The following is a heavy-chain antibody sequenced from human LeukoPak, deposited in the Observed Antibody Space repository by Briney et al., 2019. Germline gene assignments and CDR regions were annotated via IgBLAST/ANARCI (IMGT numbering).Heavy chain of an antibody. CDR2: ISGSGGST. CDR1: GFTFSTYA. J-gene: IGHJ4*02. Sequence: GGSLRLSCAASGFTFSTYAMSWVRQAPGTGLEWVSTISGSGGSTYYADSVKGRFTISRDNSKNTLYLQMNSLRAEATAVYYCAKVGELAYCGGDCYRGFDFWGRGTLVTVSS. D-gene: IGHD2-21*02. CDR3: AKVGELAYCGGDCYRGFDF. V-gene: IGHV3-23*01.